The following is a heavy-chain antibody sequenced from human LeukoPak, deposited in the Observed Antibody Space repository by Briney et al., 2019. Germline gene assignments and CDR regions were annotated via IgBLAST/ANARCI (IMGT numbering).Heavy chain of an antibody. V-gene: IGHV1-2*02. D-gene: IGHD3-16*02. CDR2: INPNSGGT. CDR3: ARVRWDYVWGSYRPGAFDI. CDR1: GYTFTSYD. Sequence: ASVKVSCKASGYTFTSYDINWVRQATGQGLEWMGWINPNSGGTNYAQKFQGRVTMTRDTSISTAYMELSSLRSEDTAVYYCARVRWDYVWGSYRPGAFDIWGQGTMVTVSS. J-gene: IGHJ3*02.